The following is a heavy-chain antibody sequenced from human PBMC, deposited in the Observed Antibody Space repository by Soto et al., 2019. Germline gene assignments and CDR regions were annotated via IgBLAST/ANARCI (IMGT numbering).Heavy chain of an antibody. CDR2: LYYSGTT. Sequence: PSETLSLTSTVSGGSISSGGYYWRLKRKHPGKGLEWIGYLYYSGTTHYNPSLKSRVTISVDTSKNQFSLKLSSVIAADSAVYYCARQALPYGSGSYYSGPTYYYGMDVRGQGTTVTVSS. CDR3: ARQALPYGSGSYYSGPTYYYGMDV. J-gene: IGHJ6*02. CDR1: GGSISSGGYY. D-gene: IGHD3-10*01. V-gene: IGHV4-39*01.